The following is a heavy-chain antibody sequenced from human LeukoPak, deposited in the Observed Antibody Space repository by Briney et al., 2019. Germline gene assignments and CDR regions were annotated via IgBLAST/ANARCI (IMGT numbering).Heavy chain of an antibody. CDR1: GYTFIGYY. CDR3: ARLYSSTEVIDS. D-gene: IGHD6-13*01. Sequence: ASVKVSCKTSGYTFIGYYMHWVRQAPGQGLEWMGWINPNSGGTKYAPKFQGRVTMTRDTSINTDYMELSSLRSDDTAVYYCARLYSSTEVIDSWGQGNLVTVSS. J-gene: IGHJ4*02. V-gene: IGHV1-2*02. CDR2: INPNSGGT.